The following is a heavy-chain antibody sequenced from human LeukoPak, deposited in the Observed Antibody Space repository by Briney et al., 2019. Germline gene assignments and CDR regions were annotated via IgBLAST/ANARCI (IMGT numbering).Heavy chain of an antibody. CDR1: GGSISSYY. D-gene: IGHD6-13*01. Sequence: SETLSLTCTVSGGSISSYYWSGIRQPPGKGLEWIGYIYYSGSTNYNPSLKSRVTISVDTSKNQFSLKLSSVTAADTAVYYCARAEYSSSWYGHYYYGMDVWGQGTTVTVSS. J-gene: IGHJ6*02. CDR2: IYYSGST. CDR3: ARAEYSSSWYGHYYYGMDV. V-gene: IGHV4-59*01.